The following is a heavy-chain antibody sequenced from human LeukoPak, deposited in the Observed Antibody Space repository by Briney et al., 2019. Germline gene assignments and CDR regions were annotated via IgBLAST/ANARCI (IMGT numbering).Heavy chain of an antibody. CDR1: GYTFTDYF. J-gene: IGHJ4*02. Sequence: GASVKVSCKASGYTFTDYFIHWVRQAPGQGLEWMGRINVNSGGTNTNYAQNFQGRVTMTRDTSISTAYMELSRLTSDDTAVYYCARDLSSTSKWELDYWGQGTLVTVSS. CDR3: ARDLSSTSKWELDY. D-gene: IGHD1-26*01. V-gene: IGHV1-2*06. CDR2: INVNSGGTNT.